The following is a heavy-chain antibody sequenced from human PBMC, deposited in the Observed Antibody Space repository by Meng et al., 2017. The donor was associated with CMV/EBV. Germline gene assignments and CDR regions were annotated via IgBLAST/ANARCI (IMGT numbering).Heavy chain of an antibody. CDR2: INHSGST. D-gene: IGHD2-21*01. CDR1: GGAFSGYY. CDR3: ARSVVVIATRRGYFDL. V-gene: IGHV4-34*01. Sequence: VYGGAFSGYYWSWIRKPPGKGLEWIGEINHSGSTNYNPSLKSRVTISVDTSKNQFSLKLSSVTAADTAVYYCARSVVVIATRRGYFDLWGRGTLVTAPQ. J-gene: IGHJ2*01.